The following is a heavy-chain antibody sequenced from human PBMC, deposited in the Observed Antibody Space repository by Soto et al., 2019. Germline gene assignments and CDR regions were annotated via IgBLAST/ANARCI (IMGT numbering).Heavy chain of an antibody. CDR3: ASVIGGDSESYFDY. CDR1: GVSISSGGYY. V-gene: IGHV4-31*03. Sequence: SETLSLTCTVSGVSISSGGYYWGWIRQHPGKGLAWIGNIYCSGRTYYNPSLKSRVIMSVDTSKNHFSLKLSSVTAADTAMYYCASVIGGDSESYFDYWGQGTLVTVSS. J-gene: IGHJ4*02. CDR2: IYCSGRT. D-gene: IGHD4-17*01.